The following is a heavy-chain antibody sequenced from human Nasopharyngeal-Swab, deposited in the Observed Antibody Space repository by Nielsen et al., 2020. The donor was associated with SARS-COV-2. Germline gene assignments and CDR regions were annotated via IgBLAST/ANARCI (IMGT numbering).Heavy chain of an antibody. V-gene: IGHV1-3*01. J-gene: IGHJ3*02. CDR3: ARDRHYYDSSGYYYLAFDI. Sequence: VKVSCKASGYTFTSYAMHWVRQAPGQRLEWMGWINAGNGNTKYSQKFQGRVTITRDTSASTAYMELSSLRSEDTAVYYCARDRHYYDSSGYYYLAFDIWGQGTMVTVSS. CDR2: INAGNGNT. CDR1: GYTFTSYA. D-gene: IGHD3-22*01.